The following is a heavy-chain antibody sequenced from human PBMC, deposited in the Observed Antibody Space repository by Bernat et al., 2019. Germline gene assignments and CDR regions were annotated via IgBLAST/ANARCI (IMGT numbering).Heavy chain of an antibody. V-gene: IGHV3-23*01. D-gene: IGHD3-10*01. Sequence: EVQLLVSGGGLVQPGGSLRLSCVGSGLTFSTYAMSWVRQTPGTGLYWVSAISAGTGLDSTHYGDSVRRRVTICRDDSKNTVYLQMNTLTTGDTRIYSGTGCDGLSYCYYFDNWGQGVMVTVSS. CDR2: ISAGTGLDST. CDR1: GLTFSTYA. CDR3: TGCDGLSYCYYFDN. J-gene: IGHJ4*02.